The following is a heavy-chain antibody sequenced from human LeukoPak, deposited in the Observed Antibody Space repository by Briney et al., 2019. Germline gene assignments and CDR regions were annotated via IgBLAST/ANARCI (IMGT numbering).Heavy chain of an antibody. D-gene: IGHD3-22*01. CDR2: INPSGGTT. V-gene: IGHV1-46*01. J-gene: IGHJ4*02. CDR1: GYTFTSYH. Sequence: ASVKVSCTASGYTFTSYHMHWVRPAPGQGLEWMGMINPSGGTTSYAQKFQGRVTMTRDTSTSTVYMELSSLRSEDTAVYYCARDGSSGSGDYWGQGALVAVSS. CDR3: ARDGSSGSGDY.